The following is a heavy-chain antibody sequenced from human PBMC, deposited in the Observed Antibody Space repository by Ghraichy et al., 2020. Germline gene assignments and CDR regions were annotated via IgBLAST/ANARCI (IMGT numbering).Heavy chain of an antibody. J-gene: IGHJ4*02. D-gene: IGHD2-2*01. CDR2: IYYSGST. CDR3: ARIVRVGYCSSTSCSAGY. CDR1: GGSISSSSYY. V-gene: IGHV4-39*01. Sequence: ESLNISCTVSGGSISSSSYYWGWIRQPPGKGLEWIGSIYYSGSTYYNPSLKSRVTISVDTSKNQFSLKLSSVTAADTAVYYCARIVRVGYCSSTSCSAGYWGQGTLVIVSS.